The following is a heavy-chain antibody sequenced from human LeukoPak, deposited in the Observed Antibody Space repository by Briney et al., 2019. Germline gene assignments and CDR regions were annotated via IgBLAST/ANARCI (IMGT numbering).Heavy chain of an antibody. V-gene: IGHV4-31*03. D-gene: IGHD3-22*01. CDR2: IYYSGST. Sequence: PSETLSLTCTVSGGSISSGVYYWSWIRQHPGKGLECIGYIYYSGSTYYNPSLKSRVTISVDTSKNQFSLKLSSLTAADTAVYYCASGTPYYYDSSGYFDYWGQGTLVTVSS. CDR3: ASGTPYYYDSSGYFDY. CDR1: GGSISSGVYY. J-gene: IGHJ4*02.